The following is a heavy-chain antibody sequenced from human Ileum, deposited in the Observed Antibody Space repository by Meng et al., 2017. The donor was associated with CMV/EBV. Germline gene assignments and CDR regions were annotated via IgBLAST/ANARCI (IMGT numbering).Heavy chain of an antibody. CDR3: ARNYGSGNWNFFHY. D-gene: IGHD3-10*01. J-gene: IGHJ4*02. CDR1: GGSISNYY. V-gene: IGHV4-4*07. CDR2: IYTSGTT. Sequence: QVHLQESGPALVKPSETLSPTCYVSGGSISNYYWSWIRQPAGKGLEWIAHIYTSGTTNYNPSLKSRVTMSVDTSRNQFSLKLTSVTAADTAVYYCARNYGSGNWNFFHYWGQGTLVTVSS.